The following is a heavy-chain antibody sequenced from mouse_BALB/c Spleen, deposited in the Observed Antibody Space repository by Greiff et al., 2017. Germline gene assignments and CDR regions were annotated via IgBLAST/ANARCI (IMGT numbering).Heavy chain of an antibody. CDR1: GYTFTSYW. CDR2: IYPGNSDT. CDR3: TRENYYGSSSLAY. Sequence: EVHLVESGTVLARPGASVKMSCKASGYTFTSYWMHWVKQRPGQGLEWIGAIYPGNSDTSYNQKFKGKAKLTAVTSTSTAYMELSSLTNEDSAVYYCTRENYYGSSSLAYWGQGTLVTVSA. J-gene: IGHJ3*01. D-gene: IGHD1-1*01. V-gene: IGHV1-5*01.